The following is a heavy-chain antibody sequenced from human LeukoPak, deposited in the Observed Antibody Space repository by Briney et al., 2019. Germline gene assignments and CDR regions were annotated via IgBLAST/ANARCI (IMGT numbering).Heavy chain of an antibody. CDR1: GGSISSNNW. CDR2: IYYSGST. J-gene: IGHJ4*02. V-gene: IGHV4-39*01. Sequence: SETLSLTCAVSGGSISSNNWWGWVRQPPGKGLEWIGSIYYSGSTYYNPSLKSRVTISVDTSKNQFSLKLSSVTAADTAVYYCAGRGLGDLGWYEFDYWGQGTLVTVSS. D-gene: IGHD6-19*01. CDR3: AGRGLGDLGWYEFDY.